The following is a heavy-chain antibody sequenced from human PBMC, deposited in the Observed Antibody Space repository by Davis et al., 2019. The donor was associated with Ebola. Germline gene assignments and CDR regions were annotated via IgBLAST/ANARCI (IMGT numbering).Heavy chain of an antibody. CDR2: INHSGST. CDR1: GGSFSGYY. D-gene: IGHD2-15*01. CDR3: ARGPTDYCSGGSCYYYYYYYGMDV. V-gene: IGHV4-34*01. J-gene: IGHJ6*02. Sequence: PGGSLRLSCAVYGGSFSGYYWSWIRQPPGKGLEWIGEINHSGSTNYNPSLKSRVTISVDTSKNQFSLKLSSVTAADTAVYYCARGPTDYCSGGSCYYYYYYYGMDVWGQGTTVTVSS.